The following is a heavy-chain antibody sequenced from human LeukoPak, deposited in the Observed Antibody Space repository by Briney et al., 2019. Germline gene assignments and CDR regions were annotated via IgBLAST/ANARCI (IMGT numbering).Heavy chain of an antibody. CDR1: GFTFSSYD. D-gene: IGHD4-23*01. J-gene: IGHJ4*02. Sequence: PGGSLRLSCAASGFTFSSYDMHWVRQATGKGLEWVSAIGTAGDTYYPGSVKGRFTISRDTSKNTLYLQMNSLRGEDTAVYYCAKDFRWSQDYWGQGTLVTVSS. CDR2: IGTAGDT. CDR3: AKDFRWSQDY. V-gene: IGHV3-13*01.